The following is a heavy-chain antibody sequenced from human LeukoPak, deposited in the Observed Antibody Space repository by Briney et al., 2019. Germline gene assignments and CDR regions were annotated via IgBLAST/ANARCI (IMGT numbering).Heavy chain of an antibody. CDR3: ARGDGRSLDF. CDR2: LYYSGST. J-gene: IGHJ4*02. Sequence: TSETLSLTCSVSGGSISSHYWSWIRQPPGKGLEWIGYLYYSGSTKYNPSLKSRVTISVDTSENQFSLKVTSVSAADTAFYYCARGDGRSLDFWGQGTLVTVSS. CDR1: GGSISSHY. D-gene: IGHD2-15*01. V-gene: IGHV4-59*11.